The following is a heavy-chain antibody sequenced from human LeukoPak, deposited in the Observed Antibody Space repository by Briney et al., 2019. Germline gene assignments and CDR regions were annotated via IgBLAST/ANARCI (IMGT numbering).Heavy chain of an antibody. D-gene: IGHD4-11*01. J-gene: IGHJ4*02. Sequence: GKSLRLSCAASGFTFSSYAMSWVRQAPGKGLEWVSAISGSGGSTYYADSVKGRFTISRDNSKNTLYLQMNSLRAEDTAVYYCARTRVDTTTFDYFDYWGQGTLVTVSS. V-gene: IGHV3-23*01. CDR2: ISGSGGST. CDR3: ARTRVDTTTFDYFDY. CDR1: GFTFSSYA.